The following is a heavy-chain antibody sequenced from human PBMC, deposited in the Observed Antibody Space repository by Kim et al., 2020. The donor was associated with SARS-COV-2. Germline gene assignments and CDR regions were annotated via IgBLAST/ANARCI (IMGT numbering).Heavy chain of an antibody. D-gene: IGHD3-3*01. Sequence: GGSLRLSCAASGFTFSSYAMSWVRQAPGKGLEWVSAINGSGGSTYYADSVKGRFTISRDNSKNTLYLQMNSLRAEDTAVYYCAKDRLRFLEWFGGPDAFDIWGQGTMVTVSS. CDR1: GFTFSSYA. V-gene: IGHV3-23*01. CDR2: INGSGGST. CDR3: AKDRLRFLEWFGGPDAFDI. J-gene: IGHJ3*02.